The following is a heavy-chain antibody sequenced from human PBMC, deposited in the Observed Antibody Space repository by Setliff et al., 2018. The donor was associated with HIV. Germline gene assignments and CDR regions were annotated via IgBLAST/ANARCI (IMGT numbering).Heavy chain of an antibody. V-gene: IGHV4-31*03. CDR1: GGSISSGGYY. CDR3: ARGARALGGDAFDT. J-gene: IGHJ3*02. D-gene: IGHD1-26*01. Sequence: SETLSLTCTVSGGSISSGGYYWSWIRQHPGMGLEWIGYIYYSGSTYFNPSLKSRVTISVDTSKNHFSLKLNSVTAADTAVYYCARGARALGGDAFDTWGQGTMVTVSS. CDR2: IYYSGST.